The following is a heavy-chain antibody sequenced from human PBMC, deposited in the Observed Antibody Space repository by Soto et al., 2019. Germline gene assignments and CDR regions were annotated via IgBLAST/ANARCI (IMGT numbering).Heavy chain of an antibody. CDR1: GYSISSGYY. CDR2: IYHTGST. Sequence: SETLALTCAVSGYSISSGYYWGWIRQPPGKGLEWIGNIYHTGSTYYNPSLKSRVTISVDTSKNQFSLKLTSVTAADTAVYYCAGRYRYGDFDYWGQGTLVIVSS. D-gene: IGHD5-18*01. V-gene: IGHV4-38-2*01. CDR3: AGRYRYGDFDY. J-gene: IGHJ4*02.